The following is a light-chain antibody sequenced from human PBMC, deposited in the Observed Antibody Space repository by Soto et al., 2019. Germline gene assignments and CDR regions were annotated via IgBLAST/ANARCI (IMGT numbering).Light chain of an antibody. CDR2: DTF. V-gene: IGKV3-20*01. Sequence: ELMLTQSPGTLSLSPGERATLSCRASQTVTGNFLAWYQQRPGRAPRLLIYDTFSRATGIPDRFSGSGSGTDFTLTINRLEPEDFAVYYCQQYGDSKTFGQGTKVEI. CDR1: QTVTGNF. J-gene: IGKJ1*01. CDR3: QQYGDSKT.